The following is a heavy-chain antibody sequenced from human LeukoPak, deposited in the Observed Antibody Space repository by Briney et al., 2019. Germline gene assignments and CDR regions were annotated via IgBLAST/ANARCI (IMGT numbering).Heavy chain of an antibody. CDR2: ISYDGSNK. CDR3: ARDMVAGGPSGY. Sequence: GGSLRLSCAASGFTFSSYAMHWVRQAPGKGLEWVAVISYDGSNKYYADSVKGRFTISRDNSKNTLHLQMNSLRAEDTAVYYCARDMVAGGPSGYWGQGTLVTVSS. V-gene: IGHV3-30-3*01. CDR1: GFTFSSYA. J-gene: IGHJ4*02. D-gene: IGHD6-19*01.